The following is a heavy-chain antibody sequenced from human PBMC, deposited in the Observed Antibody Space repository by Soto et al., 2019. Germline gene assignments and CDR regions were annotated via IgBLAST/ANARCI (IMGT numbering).Heavy chain of an antibody. V-gene: IGHV2-5*02. J-gene: IGHJ4*02. Sequence: QITLKESGPTLVKPTQPLTLTCTFSGFSLSTSGVAVGWIRQPPGKALEWLALIYWDDDKRYSPSLKSRLTITKDTSKNQVVLTLTNMDVVDTATYYCARLPTMIRGVSDPFAYWGQGTLVTVSS. CDR1: GFSLSTSGVA. D-gene: IGHD3-10*01. CDR3: ARLPTMIRGVSDPFAY. CDR2: IYWDDDK.